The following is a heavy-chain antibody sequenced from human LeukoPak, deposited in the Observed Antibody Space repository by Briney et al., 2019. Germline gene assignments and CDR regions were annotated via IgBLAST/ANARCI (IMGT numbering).Heavy chain of an antibody. CDR3: ARSDGYGLVGI. CDR1: GGSISSGSYY. J-gene: IGHJ3*02. D-gene: IGHD5-18*01. CDR2: IYTSGST. Sequence: SETLSLTSTVSGGSISSGSYYWSWIRQPAGKGLEWIGRIYTSGSTNYNPSLKSRVTISVDTSKNQFSLKLSSVTAADTAVYYCARSDGYGLVGIWGQGTMVTVSS. V-gene: IGHV4-61*02.